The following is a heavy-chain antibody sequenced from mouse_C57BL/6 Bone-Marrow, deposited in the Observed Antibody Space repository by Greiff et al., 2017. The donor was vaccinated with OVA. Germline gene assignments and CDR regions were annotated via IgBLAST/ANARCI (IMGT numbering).Heavy chain of an antibody. CDR1: GYTFTDHY. J-gene: IGHJ2*01. CDR3: ARDDGYFFEY. CDR2: IYPGSGNN. V-gene: IGHV1-76*01. D-gene: IGHD2-3*01. Sequence: QVQLQQSGAEVVRPGASVKLSCKASGYTFTDHYINWVKQRPGQGLEWISRIYPGSGNNYYTENFKGKATLTAEKSSNTAYMQLSSLSSEDSAVYFCARDDGYFFEYWGQGTTLTVSS.